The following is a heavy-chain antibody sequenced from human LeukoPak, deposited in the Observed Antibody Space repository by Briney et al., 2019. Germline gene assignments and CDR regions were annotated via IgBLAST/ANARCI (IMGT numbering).Heavy chain of an antibody. V-gene: IGHV4-4*07. CDR3: ARVGLPHGSGWYGDAFDI. D-gene: IGHD6-19*01. CDR2: IYTSGST. J-gene: IGHJ3*02. Sequence: TSETLSLTCTVSGGSISSYYWSWIRQPAGKGLEWIGRIYTSGSTNYNPSLKSRVTMSVDTSKNQFSLKLSSVTAADTAVYYCARVGLPHGSGWYGDAFDIWGQGTMVTASS. CDR1: GGSISSYY.